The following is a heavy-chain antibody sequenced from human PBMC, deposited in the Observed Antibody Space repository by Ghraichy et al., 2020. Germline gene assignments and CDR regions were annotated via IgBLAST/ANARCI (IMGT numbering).Heavy chain of an antibody. Sequence: SETLSLTCTVSGGSISSYYWSWIRQPPGKGLEWIGYIYYSGSTNYNPSLKSRVTISVDTSKNQFSLKLSSVTAADTAVYYCARGGGGGYVLDYWGQGTLVTVSS. D-gene: IGHD5-12*01. CDR2: IYYSGST. V-gene: IGHV4-59*01. J-gene: IGHJ4*02. CDR3: ARGGGGGYVLDY. CDR1: GGSISSYY.